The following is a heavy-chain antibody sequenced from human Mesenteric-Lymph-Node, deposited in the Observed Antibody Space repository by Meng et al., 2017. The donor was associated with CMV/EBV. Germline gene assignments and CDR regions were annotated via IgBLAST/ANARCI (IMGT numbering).Heavy chain of an antibody. Sequence: ASVKVSCKASGYTFTGYYMHWVRQAPGQGLEWMGWINPNSGGTNYAQKFQGRVTITRNTSISTAYMELSSLRSEDTAVYYCARWGTLYYDFWSGYYSHYYYYGMDVWGQGTTVTVSS. V-gene: IGHV1-2*02. D-gene: IGHD3-3*01. CDR3: ARWGTLYYDFWSGYYSHYYYYGMDV. CDR2: INPNSGGT. CDR1: GYTFTGYY. J-gene: IGHJ6*02.